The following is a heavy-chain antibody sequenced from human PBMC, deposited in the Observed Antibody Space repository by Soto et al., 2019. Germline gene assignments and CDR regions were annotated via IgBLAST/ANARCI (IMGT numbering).Heavy chain of an antibody. CDR2: ISSSSSYI. CDR1: GFTFSSYS. V-gene: IGHV3-21*01. J-gene: IGHJ4*02. Sequence: GGSLRLSCAASGFTFSSYSMNWVRQAPGKGLEWVSSISSSSSYIYYADSVKGRFTISRDNAQNSLYLQMNSLRAEDTAVYYCAIRPHCSGGSCPPKWGQGTLVTVSS. D-gene: IGHD2-15*01. CDR3: AIRPHCSGGSCPPK.